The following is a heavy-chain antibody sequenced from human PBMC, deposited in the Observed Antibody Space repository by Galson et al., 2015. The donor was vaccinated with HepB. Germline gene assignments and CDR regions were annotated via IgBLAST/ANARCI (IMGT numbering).Heavy chain of an antibody. Sequence: SLRLSCAASGFTFSSYAMHWVRQAPGKGLEWVAVISYDGSNKYYADSVKGRFTISRDNSKNTLYLQMNSLRAEDTAVYYCASQNSYGYYFDYWGQGTLVTVSS. J-gene: IGHJ4*02. V-gene: IGHV3-30-3*01. D-gene: IGHD5-18*01. CDR2: ISYDGSNK. CDR1: GFTFSSYA. CDR3: ASQNSYGYYFDY.